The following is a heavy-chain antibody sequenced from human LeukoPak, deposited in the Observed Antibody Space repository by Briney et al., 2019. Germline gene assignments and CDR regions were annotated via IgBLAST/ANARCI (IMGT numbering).Heavy chain of an antibody. J-gene: IGHJ6*02. CDR2: ISYDGSNK. CDR3: ARDQVGLQGCGMDV. CDR1: GFTFSSYA. D-gene: IGHD5-12*01. V-gene: IGHV3-30*14. Sequence: PGGSLRLSCAASGFTFSSYAMHWVRQAPGKGLEWVAVISYDGSNKYYADSVKGRFTISRDNSKNTLYLQMNSLRAEDTAVYYCARDQVGLQGCGMDVWGQGTTVTVSS.